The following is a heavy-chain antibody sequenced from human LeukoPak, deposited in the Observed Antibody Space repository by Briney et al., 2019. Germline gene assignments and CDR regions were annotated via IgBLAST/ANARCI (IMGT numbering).Heavy chain of an antibody. V-gene: IGHV4-59*01. J-gene: IGHJ6*02. CDR1: GGFISSYY. D-gene: IGHD3-10*01. CDR3: ARARYGEQQATDYYYYGMDV. Sequence: SETLSLTCTVSGGFISSYYWSWIRQPPGKGLEWIGYIYYSGSTNYNPSLKSRVTISVDTSKNQFSLKLSSVTAADTAVYYCARARYGEQQATDYYYYGMDVWGQGTTVTVSS. CDR2: IYYSGST.